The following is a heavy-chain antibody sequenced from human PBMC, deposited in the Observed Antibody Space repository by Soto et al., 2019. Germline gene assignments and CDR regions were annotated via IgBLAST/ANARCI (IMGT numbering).Heavy chain of an antibody. CDR3: PKTGTTVYFDY. Sequence: GGSLRLSCAASGFTFSSYAMSWVRQAPGKGLEWVSAISGSGGSTFYADSVKGRFTISRDNSKNTLYLQMNSLRPEDTAVYYCPKTGTTVYFDYWGQGTLVTVSS. J-gene: IGHJ4*02. CDR1: GFTFSSYA. D-gene: IGHD1-7*01. CDR2: ISGSGGST. V-gene: IGHV3-23*01.